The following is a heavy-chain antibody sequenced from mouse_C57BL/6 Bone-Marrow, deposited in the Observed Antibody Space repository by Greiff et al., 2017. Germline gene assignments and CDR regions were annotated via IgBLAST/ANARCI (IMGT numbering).Heavy chain of an antibody. CDR3: AREGAWIGY. CDR2: ISYDGSN. J-gene: IGHJ2*01. CDR1: GYSITSGYY. V-gene: IGHV3-6*01. Sequence: EVKLEESGPGLVKPSQSLSLTCSVTGYSITSGYYWNWIRQFPGNKLEWMGYISYDGSNNYNPSLKNRISITRDTSKNQFFLKLNSVTTEDTATYYCAREGAWIGYWGQGTTLTVSS. D-gene: IGHD2-14*01.